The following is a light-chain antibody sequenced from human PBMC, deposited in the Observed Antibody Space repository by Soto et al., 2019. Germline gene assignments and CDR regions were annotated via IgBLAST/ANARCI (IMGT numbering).Light chain of an antibody. CDR2: DAS. J-gene: IGKJ4*01. CDR1: QTVRNNY. V-gene: IGKV3-20*01. CDR3: QQFSSYPLT. Sequence: FVLTQSPGTLSLSPGERATLSCRASQTVRNNYLAWYQQKPGQAPRLLIYDASSRATGIPDRFSGAGSGTDFTLTISRLEPEDFAVYYCQQFSSYPLTFGRGTKVDIK.